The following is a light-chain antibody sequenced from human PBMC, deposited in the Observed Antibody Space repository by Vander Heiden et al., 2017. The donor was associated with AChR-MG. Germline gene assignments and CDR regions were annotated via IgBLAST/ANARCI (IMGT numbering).Light chain of an antibody. CDR3: SSYTSSSTLYV. J-gene: IGLJ1*01. CDR2: DVR. CDR1: SSDDGGYNY. V-gene: IGLV2-14*01. Sequence: QSALPQPASVSGSPGQSITISFTGTSSDDGGYNYVSWYQPHPGKAPKRMIYDVRKRPSGVSNRFSGSKSGNTAALTISGLQAEDEADYYCSSYTSSSTLYVFGTGTKVTVL.